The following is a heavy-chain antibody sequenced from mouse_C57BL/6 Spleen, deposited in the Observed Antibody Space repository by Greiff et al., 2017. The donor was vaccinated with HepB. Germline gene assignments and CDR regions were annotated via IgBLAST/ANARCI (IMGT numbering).Heavy chain of an antibody. D-gene: IGHD1-1*01. J-gene: IGHJ4*01. V-gene: IGHV2-9-1*01. CDR2: IWTGGGT. Sequence: QVQLKESGPGLVAPSQRLSITFTVSGFSFTSYAISWVRQPPGKGLEWLGVIWTGGGTNYNSALKSRLSISKDNSKSQVFLKMNSLQTDDTARYYCDRKTETTVVEDYYAMDYWGQGTSGTVSS. CDR3: DRKTETTVVEDYYAMDY. CDR1: GFSFTSYA.